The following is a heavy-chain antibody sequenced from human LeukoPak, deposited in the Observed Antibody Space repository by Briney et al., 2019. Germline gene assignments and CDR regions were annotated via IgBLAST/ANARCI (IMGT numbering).Heavy chain of an antibody. Sequence: KPSETLSLTCTVSGGSISSYYWRWIRQPAVKGLEWIGRIYSSGSTNYNPSLNSRVTMSVDASKSQFSLRLSSVTAADTAVYYCARTAKLLYFDYWGQGILVTVSS. CDR3: ARTAKLLYFDY. V-gene: IGHV4-4*07. CDR2: IYSSGST. CDR1: GGSISSYY. D-gene: IGHD2-8*02. J-gene: IGHJ4*02.